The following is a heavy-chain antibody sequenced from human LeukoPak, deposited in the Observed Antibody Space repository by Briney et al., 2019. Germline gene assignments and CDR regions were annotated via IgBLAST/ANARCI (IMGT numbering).Heavy chain of an antibody. D-gene: IGHD2-2*01. CDR3: AGFCASSTCYNGGTNFAF. CDR2: IYYSGST. V-gene: IGHV4-30-4*08. J-gene: IGHJ4*02. CDR1: GGSISSGDYY. Sequence: SETLSLTCTVSGGSISSGDYYWSWIRQPPGKGLEWIGYIYYSGSTYNNPSLKSRVTISVDTSKSQFSLNLSSVTAADSAVYYCAGFCASSTCYNGGTNFAFWGQGALVAVSS.